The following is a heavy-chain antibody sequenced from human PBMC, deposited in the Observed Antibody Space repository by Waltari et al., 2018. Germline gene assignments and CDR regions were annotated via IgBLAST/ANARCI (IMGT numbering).Heavy chain of an antibody. Sequence: EVQVVVSGGGLVQPGGSLRLSCAASCFPFSFSWMTWVRQAPGKGLEWVANIKTDGSETYYVDSVKGRFTISRDNTKNSLYLQMSSLRAEDTAVYYCAIGGVETSWYWRYWGQGTLVTVSS. D-gene: IGHD6-13*01. CDR1: CFPFSFSW. CDR3: AIGGVETSWYWRY. V-gene: IGHV3-7*01. J-gene: IGHJ4*02. CDR2: IKTDGSET.